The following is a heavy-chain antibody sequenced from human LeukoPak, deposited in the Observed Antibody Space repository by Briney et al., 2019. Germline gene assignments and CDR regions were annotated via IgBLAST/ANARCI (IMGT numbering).Heavy chain of an antibody. D-gene: IGHD6-13*01. J-gene: IGHJ4*02. CDR2: ISSSSSYI. Sequence: PGGSLRLSCAASGFTFSSYSMNWVRQAPGKGLEWVSSISSSSSYIYYADSVKGRFTISRDNAKNSLYLQMNSLRAEDTAVYYCARDPDAWQQLLDYWGQGTLVTVSS. CDR3: ARDPDAWQQLLDY. V-gene: IGHV3-21*01. CDR1: GFTFSSYS.